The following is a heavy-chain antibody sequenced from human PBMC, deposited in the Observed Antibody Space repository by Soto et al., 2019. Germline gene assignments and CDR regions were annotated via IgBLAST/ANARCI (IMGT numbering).Heavy chain of an antibody. D-gene: IGHD5-12*01. Sequence: QVQLVQSGGEVKKPGASVTVHCKASGYTFINYHITWVRQAPGQGLEWMAWINTYNGMTDYAQKFQGRVTMTRDTSTSTAYMELRNLGSDDTAVYFCAKSPRGEMATDWGQGTLVTVSS. V-gene: IGHV1-18*01. J-gene: IGHJ4*02. CDR2: INTYNGMT. CDR3: AKSPRGEMATD. CDR1: GYTFINYH.